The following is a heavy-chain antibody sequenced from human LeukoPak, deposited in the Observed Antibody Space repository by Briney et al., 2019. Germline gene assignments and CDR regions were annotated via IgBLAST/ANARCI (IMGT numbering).Heavy chain of an antibody. CDR1: GFIFSRYS. CDR3: AASYSETQLFYFDY. Sequence: QPGGSLKLSCAASGFIFSRYSMKCVRQAPGKGLEWISYISSSSTSTFSADSVKGRFTISRDNGKTSVYLQMNSLSAEDTAVYYCAASYSETQLFYFDYWGQGNLVTVSS. V-gene: IGHV3-48*01. J-gene: IGHJ4*02. CDR2: ISSSSTST. D-gene: IGHD1-26*01.